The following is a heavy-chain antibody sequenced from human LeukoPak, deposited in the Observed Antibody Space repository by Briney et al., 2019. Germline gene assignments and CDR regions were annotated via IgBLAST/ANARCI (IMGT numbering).Heavy chain of an antibody. Sequence: SVKVSCKASGFTFTSSAVQWVRQARGQRLEWIGWIVVGSGNTNYAQKFQERVTITRDMSTSTAYMELSSLRSEDTAVYYCAALPLHDFWSGYYFGLIDWGQGTLVTVSS. CDR2: IVVGSGNT. CDR3: AALPLHDFWSGYYFGLID. D-gene: IGHD3-3*01. V-gene: IGHV1-58*01. J-gene: IGHJ4*02. CDR1: GFTFTSSA.